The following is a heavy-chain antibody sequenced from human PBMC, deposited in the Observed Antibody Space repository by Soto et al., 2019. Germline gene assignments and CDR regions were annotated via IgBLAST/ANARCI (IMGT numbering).Heavy chain of an antibody. CDR2: ISGNGETT. J-gene: IGHJ5*02. CDR3: VKESWYYGSGSFYNYNWFDP. Sequence: GGSLRLSCSASGFTFSSYAMDWVRQAPGKGLEYVSAISGNGETTYYADSVKGRFTISRDNSKNTLYLQMNSLRAEDTAVYYCVKESWYYGSGSFYNYNWFDPWGQGTLVTVSS. CDR1: GFTFSSYA. V-gene: IGHV3-64D*08. D-gene: IGHD3-10*01.